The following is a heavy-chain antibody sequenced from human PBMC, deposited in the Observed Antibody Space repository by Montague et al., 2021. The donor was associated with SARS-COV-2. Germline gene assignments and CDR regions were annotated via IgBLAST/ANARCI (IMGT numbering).Heavy chain of an antibody. V-gene: IGHV4-39*01. CDR1: GGSISSGTYY. D-gene: IGHD6-19*01. CDR3: ARRAQWQLSWFFDL. Sequence: SETLSLTCTVSGGSISSGTYYWGWVRQPPGKGLEWIGTINYSGKTYYNPSLKSRVTISVDTSKNQFSLKVTSMTAADTAVYYCARRAQWQLSWFFDLRGQGTLVTVSS. J-gene: IGHJ5*02. CDR2: INYSGKT.